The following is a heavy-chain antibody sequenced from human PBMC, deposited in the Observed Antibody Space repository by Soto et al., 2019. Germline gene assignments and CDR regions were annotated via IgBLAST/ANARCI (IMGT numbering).Heavy chain of an antibody. Sequence: SVKVSCKASGGTFSSYAISWVRQAPGQGLEWMGGIIPIFGTANYAQKFQGRVTITADESTSTAYMELSSLRSEDTAVYYCARDSYCSGVSCYSSEYYYGMDVCGQGATVTVSS. V-gene: IGHV1-69*13. CDR1: GGTFSSYA. D-gene: IGHD2-15*01. J-gene: IGHJ6*02. CDR2: IIPIFGTA. CDR3: ARDSYCSGVSCYSSEYYYGMDV.